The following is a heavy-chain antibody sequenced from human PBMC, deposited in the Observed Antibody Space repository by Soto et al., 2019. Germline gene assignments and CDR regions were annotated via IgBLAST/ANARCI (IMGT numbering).Heavy chain of an antibody. CDR2: IKSKTDGGTT. CDR1: GFTFSNAW. D-gene: IGHD3-3*01. Sequence: GGSLRLSCAASGFTFSNAWMNWVRQAPGKGLEWVGRIKSKTDGGTTDYAAPVKGRFTISRDDSKNTLYLQMNSLKTEDTAVYYCSVLRLLEWFTPYGMDVWGQGTTVTVSS. V-gene: IGHV3-15*07. CDR3: SVLRLLEWFTPYGMDV. J-gene: IGHJ6*02.